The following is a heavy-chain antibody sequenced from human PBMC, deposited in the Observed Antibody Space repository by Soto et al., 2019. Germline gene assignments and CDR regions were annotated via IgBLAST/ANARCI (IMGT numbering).Heavy chain of an antibody. CDR1: GFTFSSYA. Sequence: PGGSLRLSCAASGFTFSSYAMSWVRQAPGKGLEWVSAISGSGGSTYYADSVKGRFTISRDNSKNTLYLQMNSLRAEDTAVYYCAKDQLQDIVVVVAATPSYYYGMDVWGQGTTVTV. J-gene: IGHJ6*02. V-gene: IGHV3-23*01. D-gene: IGHD2-15*01. CDR3: AKDQLQDIVVVVAATPSYYYGMDV. CDR2: ISGSGGST.